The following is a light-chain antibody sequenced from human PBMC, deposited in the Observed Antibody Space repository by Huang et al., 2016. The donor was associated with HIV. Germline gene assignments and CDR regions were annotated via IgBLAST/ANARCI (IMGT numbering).Light chain of an antibody. J-gene: IGKJ4*01. CDR2: GAS. Sequence: EIEMTQSPAILSVSPGERATLSCRASQSVNSDLVWYLQKPGQAPRLLIYGASTRAIGIPAKFNDTGSGTEFSLSISNLQSDDFGVYYCQQYNDWPPLTFGGGTKVEI. V-gene: IGKV3-15*01. CDR3: QQYNDWPPLT. CDR1: QSVNSD.